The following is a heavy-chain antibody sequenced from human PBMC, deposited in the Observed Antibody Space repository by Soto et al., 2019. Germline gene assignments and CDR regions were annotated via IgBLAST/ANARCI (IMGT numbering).Heavy chain of an antibody. J-gene: IGHJ4*02. CDR1: GFTFRFYD. V-gene: IGHV3-30*18. CDR2: ISSDGNNK. Sequence: QVQLVESGGGVVQPGRSLRLSCATSGFTFRFYDMHWVRQAPGKGLEWVAIISSDGNNKDYGDSVKGRFTISRDNSKNTLYLQMNSLRGEDTAVYYCAKDAYTPIRTTAHDSGGLDHWGRGTLVTVSS. CDR3: AKDAYTPIRTTAHDSGGLDH. D-gene: IGHD4-4*01.